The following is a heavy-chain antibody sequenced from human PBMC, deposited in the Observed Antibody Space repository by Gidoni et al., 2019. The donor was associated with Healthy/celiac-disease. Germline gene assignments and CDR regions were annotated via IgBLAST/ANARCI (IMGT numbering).Heavy chain of an antibody. J-gene: IGHJ3*02. Sequence: EVQLVQSGSAVKKPGESLKISCTGSGYSFTLYWIAWVRQMPGKGLEWTGIIYPGDSDTSYSPSFQGQVTISADKSISTAYLQWSSLKASDTAMYYCARHGGDLDYGDYDVGYAFDIWGQGTMVTVSS. V-gene: IGHV5-51*01. CDR1: GYSFTLYW. CDR3: ARHGGDLDYGDYDVGYAFDI. CDR2: IYPGDSDT. D-gene: IGHD4-17*01.